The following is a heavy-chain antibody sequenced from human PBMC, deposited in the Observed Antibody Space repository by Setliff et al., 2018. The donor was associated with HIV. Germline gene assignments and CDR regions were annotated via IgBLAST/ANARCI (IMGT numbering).Heavy chain of an antibody. D-gene: IGHD1-26*01. J-gene: IGHJ5*01. Sequence: PGESLKISCKGSGYSFTSYWIGWVCQMPGKGLEWMGIIYPGDSDTRYSPSFQGQVTISADKSINTTYLQWSSLKASDTAMYYCATLVGTNGVVWFDPWGQGTLVTVSS. CDR2: IYPGDSDT. CDR3: ATLVGTNGVVWFDP. V-gene: IGHV5-51*01. CDR1: GYSFTSYW.